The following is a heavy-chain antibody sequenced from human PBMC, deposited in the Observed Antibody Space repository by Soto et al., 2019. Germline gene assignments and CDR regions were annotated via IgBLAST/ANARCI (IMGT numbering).Heavy chain of an antibody. CDR1: GFTFSSYA. J-gene: IGHJ6*02. D-gene: IGHD3-3*01. CDR3: AKDNGEYDFWSGYYYVRASYRPRRDYYGMDV. CDR2: ISGSGGST. V-gene: IGHV3-23*01. Sequence: VGSLRLSCAASGFTFSSYAMSWVRQAPGKVLEWVSAISGSGGSTYYAASVTGRFTISRDNSKNTLYLQMNSLRAEDTAVYYCAKDNGEYDFWSGYYYVRASYRPRRDYYGMDVWGQGTTVTGSS.